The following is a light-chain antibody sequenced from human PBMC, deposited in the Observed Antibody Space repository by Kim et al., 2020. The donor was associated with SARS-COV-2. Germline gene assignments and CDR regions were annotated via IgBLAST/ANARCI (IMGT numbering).Light chain of an antibody. CDR2: GHD. CDR3: NTRDSSGNFRV. V-gene: IGLV3-19*01. CDR1: SLRRYY. J-gene: IGLJ3*02. Sequence: SSELTQDPTVAVALGQTATITCQGDSLRRYYASWYQKKPGQAPLLVLFGHDNRPSGIPDRFSGSSSDDTASLTIIGAQAEDEADYYCNTRDSSGNFRVLGGGTLLTVL.